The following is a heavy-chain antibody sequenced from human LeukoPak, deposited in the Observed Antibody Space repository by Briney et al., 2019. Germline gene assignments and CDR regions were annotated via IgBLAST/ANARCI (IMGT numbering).Heavy chain of an antibody. V-gene: IGHV3-66*02. CDR1: GFTISSNY. CDR3: ARVDSSGRRKHFFDY. J-gene: IGHJ4*02. CDR2: IYSGGAT. Sequence: GESLRLSCAASGFTISSNYMTWVRQAPGKGLEWVSVIYSGGATNYADSVEGRFTISRDNSQNTVYPLMDSLRTEDTAVYYCARVDSSGRRKHFFDYWGQGALVTVSS. D-gene: IGHD6-19*01.